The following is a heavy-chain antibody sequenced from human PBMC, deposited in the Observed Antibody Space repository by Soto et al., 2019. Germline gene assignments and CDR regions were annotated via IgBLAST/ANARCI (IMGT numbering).Heavy chain of an antibody. Sequence: QVQLVQSGAEVKKPGDSVKVSCKASGSTFTSYGISWVRQAPGQGLEWMGWLSAYNGNTKYAQKFQGRVTMTTDTSTSTAYRELRSLRSDDTSVYYCARYPQIFDYWGQGTLVTVSS. CDR1: GSTFTSYG. J-gene: IGHJ4*02. CDR3: ARYPQIFDY. V-gene: IGHV1-18*04. CDR2: LSAYNGNT.